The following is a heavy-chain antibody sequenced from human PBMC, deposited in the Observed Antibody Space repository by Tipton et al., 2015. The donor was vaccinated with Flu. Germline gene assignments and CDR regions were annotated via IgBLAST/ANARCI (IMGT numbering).Heavy chain of an antibody. CDR1: GGSFSGYY. Sequence: GLVKPSETLSLTCAVYGGSFSGYYWSWIRQPAGKGLEWLGRIHASGSASYNPSLKSRVTISLDTSRNDFSLKLSSVTAADTAVYYCARVWAPSTLFGVVQFDPWGQGILVTVSS. V-gene: IGHV4-4*07. J-gene: IGHJ5*02. CDR3: ARVWAPSTLFGVVQFDP. D-gene: IGHD3-3*01. CDR2: IHASGSA.